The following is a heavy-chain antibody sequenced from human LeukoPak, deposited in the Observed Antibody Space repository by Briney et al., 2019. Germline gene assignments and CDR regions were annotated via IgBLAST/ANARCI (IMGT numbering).Heavy chain of an antibody. CDR2: IYYSGST. D-gene: IGHD3-16*01. Sequence: PSETLSLTCTVSGGSISSSSYYWSWIRQPPGKGLEWIGYIYYSGSTNYNPSLKSRVTISVDTSKNQFSLKLSSVTAADTAVYYCARLLILNDGDYFDYWGQGTLVTVSS. V-gene: IGHV4-61*05. CDR1: GGSISSSSYY. J-gene: IGHJ4*02. CDR3: ARLLILNDGDYFDY.